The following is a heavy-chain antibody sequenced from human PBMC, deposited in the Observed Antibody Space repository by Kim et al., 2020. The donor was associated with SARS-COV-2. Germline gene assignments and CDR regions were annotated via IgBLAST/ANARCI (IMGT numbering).Heavy chain of an antibody. CDR3: ASHTGDY. V-gene: IGHV5-10-1*01. D-gene: IGHD2-2*02. J-gene: IGHJ4*02. CDR2: SASYT. Sequence: SASYTNYSPSFQGHVTISADKSISTAYLQWSSLKASDTAMYYCASHTGDYWGQGTLVTVSS.